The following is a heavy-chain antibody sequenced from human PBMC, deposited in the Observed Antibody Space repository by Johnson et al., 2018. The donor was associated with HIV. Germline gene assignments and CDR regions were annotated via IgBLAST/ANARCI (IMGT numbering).Heavy chain of an antibody. CDR1: GFTVSSNY. CDR2: IYSGGTT. V-gene: IGHV3-66*01. CDR3: TRGGYCSGGSCYIGNAFDI. Sequence: VQLVESGGGLVQPGGSLRLSCAASGFTVSSNYMSWVRQAPGKGLEWVSVIYSGGTTYYADSVKGRFTISSDNAKNSLYLQMNSLRGEDTALYYCTRGGYCSGGSCYIGNAFDIWGQGTMVTVSS. J-gene: IGHJ3*02. D-gene: IGHD2-15*01.